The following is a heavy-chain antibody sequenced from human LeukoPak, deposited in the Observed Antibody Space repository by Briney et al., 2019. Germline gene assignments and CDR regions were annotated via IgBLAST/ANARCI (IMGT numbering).Heavy chain of an antibody. CDR2: ISGYNGNT. J-gene: IGHJ3*02. CDR3: VRDESVSDI. V-gene: IGHV1-18*01. Sequence: ASVKVSCKASDYTLIDYDISWVRQAPGQGLEWMGWISGYNGNTNYAQKLQGRVTMTTDTSSTTAYMELRSLRFDDTAMYYCVRDESVSDIWGQGTMVTVSS. D-gene: IGHD5/OR15-5a*01. CDR1: DYTLIDYD.